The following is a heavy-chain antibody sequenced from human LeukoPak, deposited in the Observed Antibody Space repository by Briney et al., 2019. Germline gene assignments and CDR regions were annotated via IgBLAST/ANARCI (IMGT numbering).Heavy chain of an antibody. CDR1: GYTFTGYY. V-gene: IGHV1-2*02. CDR3: ARGAEILLWFGELSWFDP. J-gene: IGHJ5*02. D-gene: IGHD3-10*01. CDR2: INPNSGGT. Sequence: ASVKVSCKASGYTFTGYYMHWVRQVPGQGLEWMGWINPNSGGTNYAQKFQGRVTMTRDTSISTAYMELSRLRSDDTAVYYCARGAEILLWFGELSWFDPWGQGTLVTVSS.